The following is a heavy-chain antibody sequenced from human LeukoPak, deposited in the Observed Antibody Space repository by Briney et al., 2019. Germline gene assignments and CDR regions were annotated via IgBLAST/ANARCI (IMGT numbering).Heavy chain of an antibody. CDR2: ISYDGNNK. CDR3: ARDTDSEGLIAVLDY. J-gene: IGHJ4*02. CDR1: GYPFRSYS. D-gene: IGHD6-19*01. V-gene: IGHV3-30-3*01. Sequence: GGCLRLSCGACGYPFRSYSLQCVRQAPGKGRVGVAVISYDGNNKYYANSGEGRFTSSRNNSKNTLYLQMNSLRAEETAVYYCARDTDSEGLIAVLDYWGQGTLVTVSS.